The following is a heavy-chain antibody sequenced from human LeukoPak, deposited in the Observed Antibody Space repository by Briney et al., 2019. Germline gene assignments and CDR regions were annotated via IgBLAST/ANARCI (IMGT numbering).Heavy chain of an antibody. V-gene: IGHV3-23*01. CDR3: SRGRDYGECDY. CDR2: ISGGGYTT. J-gene: IGHJ4*02. CDR1: EFTFSSYA. Sequence: GGSLRLSCAASEFTFSSYAMSWVRQAPGKGLEWVSLISGGGYTTYYADSVKGRFTISRDNSKNTLYLQLNSLRAEDTAVYYCSRGRDYGECDYWGQGTLVTVSS. D-gene: IGHD4-17*01.